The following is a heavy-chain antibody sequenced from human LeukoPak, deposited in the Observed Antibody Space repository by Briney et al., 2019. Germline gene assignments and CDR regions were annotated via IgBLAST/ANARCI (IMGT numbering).Heavy chain of an antibody. J-gene: IGHJ4*02. CDR2: IHSDGST. D-gene: IGHD4-23*01. V-gene: IGHV3-53*01. CDR1: GLTGSYNY. CDR3: AKTTLTTVVTLPLDY. Sequence: GGSLRLSCTASGLTGSYNYISWVRQAPGKGLEWVSVIHSDGSTYYADSVKGRFTISRDNSKNTLYLQMNSLRAEDTAVYYCAKTTLTTVVTLPLDYWGQGTLVTVSS.